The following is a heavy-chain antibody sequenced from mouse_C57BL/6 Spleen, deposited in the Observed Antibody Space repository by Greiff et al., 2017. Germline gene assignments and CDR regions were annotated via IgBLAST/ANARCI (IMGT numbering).Heavy chain of an antibody. Sequence: VQLQQSDAEFGKPGASVKISFKASGYTFTDHAIHWVKQKPEQGLEWIGYISPRNGNIKYNEKFKGKATLTADKSSSTAYMQLNSLTAEDSAVYFCSRFYYWGQGTTLTVSS. CDR3: SRFYY. CDR2: ISPRNGNI. CDR1: GYTFTDHA. D-gene: IGHD2-14*01. J-gene: IGHJ2*01. V-gene: IGHV1S53*01.